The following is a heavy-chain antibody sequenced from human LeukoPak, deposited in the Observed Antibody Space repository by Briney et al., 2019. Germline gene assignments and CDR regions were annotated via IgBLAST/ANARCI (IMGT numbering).Heavy chain of an antibody. D-gene: IGHD3-22*01. V-gene: IGHV4-4*07. CDR1: GGSISSYY. CDR2: IYTSGST. Sequence: SETLSLTCTVSGGSISSYYWSWIRQPAGKGLEWIGRIYTSGSTNYNPSLKSRVTMSVDTSKNQFSLKLSSVTAADTAVYYCARVKYYDSSGYYWYFDLWGRGTLVTVSS. CDR3: ARVKYYDSSGYYWYFDL. J-gene: IGHJ2*01.